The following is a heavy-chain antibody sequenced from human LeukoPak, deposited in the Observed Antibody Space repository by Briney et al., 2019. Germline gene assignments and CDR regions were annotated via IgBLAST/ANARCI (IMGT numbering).Heavy chain of an antibody. D-gene: IGHD3-10*01. CDR1: GGTLSRYA. J-gene: IGHJ4*02. CDR2: IIPIFGTT. CDR3: ARIVGIASRGYFDY. V-gene: IGHV1-69*13. Sequence: SVKVSRKASGGTLSRYAISWVRQAPGQGPEWMGGIIPIFGTTNCAQKFQGRVTITADESTSTAYMELSSLRSEDTAVYYCARIVGIASRGYFDYWGQGTLVTVSS.